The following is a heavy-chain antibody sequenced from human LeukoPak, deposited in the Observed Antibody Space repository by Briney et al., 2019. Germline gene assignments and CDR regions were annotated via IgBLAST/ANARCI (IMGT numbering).Heavy chain of an antibody. Sequence: ASVKVSCKVSGYTLTELSMHWVRQAPGKGLEWMGGFDPEDGETIYAQKFQGRVTMTRNTSISTAYMELSSLRSEDTAVYYCARGREGPYGYWGQGTPVTVSS. CDR2: FDPEDGET. CDR3: ARGREGPYGY. D-gene: IGHD4-17*01. V-gene: IGHV1-24*01. J-gene: IGHJ4*02. CDR1: GYTLTELS.